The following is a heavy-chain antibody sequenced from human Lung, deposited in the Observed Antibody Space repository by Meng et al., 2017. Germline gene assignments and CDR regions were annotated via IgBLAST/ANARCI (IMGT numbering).Heavy chain of an antibody. J-gene: IGHJ4*02. CDR1: GVTFSDYY. Sequence: VQLAEWGGVLLKPSVTLSLSCVVSGVTFSDYYWSWIRQPPGKGLEWIGEINHSGSSNYNPSLESRATISVNTSQNNLSLKLSSVTAADSAVYYCARGPTTMAHDFDYWGQGTLVTVSS. V-gene: IGHV4-34*01. CDR2: INHSGSS. D-gene: IGHD4-11*01. CDR3: ARGPTTMAHDFDY.